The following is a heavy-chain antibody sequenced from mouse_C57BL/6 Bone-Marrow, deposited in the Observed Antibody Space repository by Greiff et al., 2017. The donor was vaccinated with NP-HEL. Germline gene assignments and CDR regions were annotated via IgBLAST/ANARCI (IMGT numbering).Heavy chain of an antibody. V-gene: IGHV1-81*01. CDR3: ASYPYWYFDV. Sequence: QVQLQQSGAGLARPGASVKLSCTASGYTFTSYGISWVQQRTGQGLEWIAEICHGGGNTYYTEKLKGTATLTADKSSSTAYMELRSLTSEDSAVYFCASYPYWYFDVWGTGTTVTVSS. CDR2: ICHGGGNT. CDR1: GYTFTSYG. J-gene: IGHJ1*03.